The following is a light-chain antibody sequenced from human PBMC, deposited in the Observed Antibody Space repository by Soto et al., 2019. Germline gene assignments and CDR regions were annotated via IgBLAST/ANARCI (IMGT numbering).Light chain of an antibody. J-gene: IGLJ2*01. CDR3: TSYTTSSTLV. CDR1: SSDIGTYNS. Sequence: QSAPTQPASVSGSPGQSITISCTGTSSDIGTYNSVSWYQQHAGKVPKLMIYDVTNRPSGVSDRFSGSKSGNTASLTISGLQAEDEADYYCTSYTTSSTLVFGGGTKLTVL. V-gene: IGLV2-14*01. CDR2: DVT.